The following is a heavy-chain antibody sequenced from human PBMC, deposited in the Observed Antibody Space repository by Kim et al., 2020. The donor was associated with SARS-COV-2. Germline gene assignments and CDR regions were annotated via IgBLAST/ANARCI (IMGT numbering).Heavy chain of an antibody. CDR3: AGAALVAATGYYYYMDV. V-gene: IGHV3-11*06. D-gene: IGHD2-15*01. Sequence: KGRFTISRDNAKNSLYLQMNSRRAEDTAVYYCAGAALVAATGYYYYMDVWGKGTTVTVSS. J-gene: IGHJ6*03.